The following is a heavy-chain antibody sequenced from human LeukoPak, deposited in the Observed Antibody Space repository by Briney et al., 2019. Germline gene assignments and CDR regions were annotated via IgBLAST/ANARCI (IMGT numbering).Heavy chain of an antibody. V-gene: IGHV3-23*01. J-gene: IGHJ4*02. Sequence: GGSLRLSCAASGFTFSSYAMSWVRQAPGKGLEWVSSIGDSDLSTYYADSVKGRFTISRDNSKNTLYLQMNSLRAEDTAVYYCALYCTDELCPMRYFDFDYWGQGTLVTVSS. CDR1: GFTFSSYA. D-gene: IGHD2-8*01. CDR2: IGDSDLST. CDR3: ALYCTDELCPMRYFDFDY.